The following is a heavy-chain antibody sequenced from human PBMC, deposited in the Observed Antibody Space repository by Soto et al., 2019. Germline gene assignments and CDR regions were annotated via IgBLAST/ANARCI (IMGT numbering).Heavy chain of an antibody. CDR3: AKERMEQYQVLPFFDY. CDR1: GFTFSSHG. J-gene: IGHJ4*02. CDR2: ISYGGTKK. Sequence: PGGSLRISCAGSGFTFSSHGMLWLRQAPGKGLEWVAGISYGGTKKYYANSVRGRFTISRDNSTNNADMQMSRPTLQDTALYYCAKERMEQYQVLPFFDYWGQGTLVTVSS. V-gene: IGHV3-30*18. D-gene: IGHD2-2*01.